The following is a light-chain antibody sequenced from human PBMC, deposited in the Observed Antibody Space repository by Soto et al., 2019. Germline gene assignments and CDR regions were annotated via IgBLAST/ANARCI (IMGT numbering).Light chain of an antibody. Sequence: DIQMTQSPASLSANVGDRVTITCRPSQTIGKYLNWYQQQPGKAPTLLIYDASNLEAGVPSRFSGSGSGTHFTLTISSLQPEDIATYYCQEYEKLFSFGPGTKVDFK. CDR2: DAS. V-gene: IGKV1-33*01. J-gene: IGKJ3*01. CDR1: QTIGKY. CDR3: QEYEKLFS.